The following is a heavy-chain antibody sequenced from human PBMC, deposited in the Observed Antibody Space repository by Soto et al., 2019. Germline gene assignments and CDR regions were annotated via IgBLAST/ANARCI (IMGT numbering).Heavy chain of an antibody. J-gene: IGHJ6*03. Sequence: GGSLRLSCTASGFTFGDYAMSWFRQAPGKGLEWVGFIRSKAYGGTTEYAASVKGRFTISRDDSKSIAYLQMNSLKTEDTAVYYCTRDRYGQYGELSHYHYYYYYMDVWGKGTTVTVSS. CDR3: TRDRYGQYGELSHYHYYYYYMDV. D-gene: IGHD3-10*01. CDR2: IRSKAYGGTT. CDR1: GFTFGDYA. V-gene: IGHV3-49*03.